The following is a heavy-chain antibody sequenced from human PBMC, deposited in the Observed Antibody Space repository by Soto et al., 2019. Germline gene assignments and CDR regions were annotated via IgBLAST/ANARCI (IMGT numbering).Heavy chain of an antibody. V-gene: IGHV3-23*01. D-gene: IGHD4-17*01. Sequence: EVQLLASGGGLVQPGGSLRLSCAASGFTFSSYAMSWVRQAPGMGLEWVSVISGSGYATYYADSVKGRFTVSRDNSNNTVYLQMNSLRAEDTAVYYCAKEETVLVNYYYYYGMDVWGQGTTVTVSS. CDR2: ISGSGYAT. J-gene: IGHJ6*02. CDR1: GFTFSSYA. CDR3: AKEETVLVNYYYYYGMDV.